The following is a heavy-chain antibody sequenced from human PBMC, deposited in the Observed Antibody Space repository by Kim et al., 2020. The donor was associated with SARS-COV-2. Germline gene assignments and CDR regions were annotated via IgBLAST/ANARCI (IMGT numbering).Heavy chain of an antibody. Sequence: GGSLRLSCAASGFTFSDYYMSWIRQAPGKGLEWVSYISSSGSTIYYADSVKGRFTISRDNAKNSLYLQMNSLRAEDTVVYYCVNSGYSSGQLYYYYGMDVWGQGTTVTVSS. V-gene: IGHV3-11*01. D-gene: IGHD5-18*01. CDR3: VNSGYSSGQLYYYYGMDV. J-gene: IGHJ6*02. CDR1: GFTFSDYY. CDR2: ISSSGSTI.